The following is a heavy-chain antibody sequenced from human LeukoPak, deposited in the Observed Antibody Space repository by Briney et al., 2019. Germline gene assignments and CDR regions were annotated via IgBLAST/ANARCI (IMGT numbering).Heavy chain of an antibody. Sequence: PSETLSLTRTVSGGSISSSSYYWGWIRQPPGKGLEWIGSIYYSGSTYYNPSLKSRVTISVDTSKNQFSLKLSSVTAADTAVYYCARHEGIYFDYWGQGTLVTVSS. CDR1: GGSISSSSYY. V-gene: IGHV4-39*01. D-gene: IGHD6-13*01. CDR2: IYYSGST. J-gene: IGHJ4*02. CDR3: ARHEGIYFDY.